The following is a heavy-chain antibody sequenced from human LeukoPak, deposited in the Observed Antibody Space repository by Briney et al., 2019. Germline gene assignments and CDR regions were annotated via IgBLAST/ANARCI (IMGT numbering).Heavy chain of an antibody. Sequence: SVKVSCKASGGTFSSYAISWVRQAPGQGLEWMGGIIPIFGTANYAHKFQGRVTITTDESTSTAYMELNSLRADDTAVYFCASAPWGYSSSSLRFDPWGQGTLVTVSS. CDR1: GGTFSSYA. CDR3: ASAPWGYSSSSLRFDP. CDR2: IIPIFGTA. D-gene: IGHD6-6*01. V-gene: IGHV1-69*05. J-gene: IGHJ5*02.